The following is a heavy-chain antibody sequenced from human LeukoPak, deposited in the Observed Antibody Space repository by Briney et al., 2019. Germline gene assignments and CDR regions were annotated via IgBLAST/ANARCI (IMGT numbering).Heavy chain of an antibody. J-gene: IGHJ4*02. CDR2: ISGSGGST. CDR1: GFTFSSYA. V-gene: IGHV3-23*01. D-gene: IGHD5-12*01. CDR3: AKGGATICDN. Sequence: PGGSLRLSCAASGFTFSSYAMSWVRQAPGKGLEWVSAISGSGGSTYYADSVKGRFTISRDNAKNTLHLQMTSLRAEDTALYYCAKGGATICDNWGQGTLVTVSS.